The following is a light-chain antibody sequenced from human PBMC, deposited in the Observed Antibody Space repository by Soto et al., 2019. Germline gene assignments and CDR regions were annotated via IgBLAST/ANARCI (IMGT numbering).Light chain of an antibody. Sequence: EIGMTQSPAALSVSPGERATLSCRASQSLGGSLAWYQQKPGQAPRLLIYGASTRVTGIPARFSGSGSGTEFTLTISSLQSEDFAVYYCQQYKNGWTFGQGAKVDI. J-gene: IGKJ1*01. CDR2: GAS. CDR3: QQYKNGWT. V-gene: IGKV3-15*01. CDR1: QSLGGS.